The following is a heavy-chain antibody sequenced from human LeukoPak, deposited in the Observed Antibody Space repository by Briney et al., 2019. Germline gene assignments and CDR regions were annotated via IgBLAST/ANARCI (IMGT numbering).Heavy chain of an antibody. D-gene: IGHD2-21*02. Sequence: GGSLRLSCAASGFTFSSYAMHWVRQAPGKGLEWVAVISYDGSNKYYADSVKGRFTISRDNSKNTLYLQMNSLRAEDTAVYYCARDELGVTIQYYFAYCGQRTLVTVSS. V-gene: IGHV3-30*04. CDR1: GFTFSSYA. CDR2: ISYDGSNK. CDR3: ARDELGVTIQYYFAY. J-gene: IGHJ4*02.